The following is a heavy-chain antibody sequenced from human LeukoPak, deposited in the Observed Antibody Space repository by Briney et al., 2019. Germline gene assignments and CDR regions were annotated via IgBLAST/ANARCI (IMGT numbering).Heavy chain of an antibody. D-gene: IGHD6-13*01. J-gene: IGHJ4*02. V-gene: IGHV1-8*01. CDR1: GYTFTSYD. CDR3: ARGFIATAGTGGY. CDR2: MNPNRGNT. Sequence: ASVKVSCKASGYTFTSYDINWVRQATGQGLEWMGWMNPNRGNTGNAQKFQGRVTMTRNTSISTAYMELSSLRSEDTAVYYCARGFIATAGTGGYWGQGTLVTVSS.